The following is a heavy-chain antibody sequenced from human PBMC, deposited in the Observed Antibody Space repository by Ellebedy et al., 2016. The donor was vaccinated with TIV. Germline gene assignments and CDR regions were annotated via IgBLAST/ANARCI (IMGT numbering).Heavy chain of an antibody. CDR1: GYTFTGYY. J-gene: IGHJ4*02. CDR2: INPNSGGT. Sequence: AASVKVSCKASGYTFTGYYMHWVRQAPGQGLEWMGWINPNSGGTNYAQKFQGRVTVTRDTSISTVYMELSRLRSDDTAVYYCVSVGATAGVDSWGQGTLVTVSS. V-gene: IGHV1-2*02. CDR3: VSVGATAGVDS. D-gene: IGHD1-26*01.